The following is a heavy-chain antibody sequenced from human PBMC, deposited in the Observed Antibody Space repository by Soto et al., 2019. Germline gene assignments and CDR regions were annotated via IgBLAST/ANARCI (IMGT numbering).Heavy chain of an antibody. CDR2: INPNSGGT. Sequence: ASVKVSCKASGYSFTGYYMHWVRQAPGQGLEWMGWINPNSGGTNYAQKFQGWVTMTRDTSISTAYMELSRLRSDDTAVYYCARGGQQLVSYYYSGMDVWGLGTTVTVSS. CDR1: GYSFTGYY. D-gene: IGHD6-13*01. V-gene: IGHV1-2*04. J-gene: IGHJ6*02. CDR3: ARGGQQLVSYYYSGMDV.